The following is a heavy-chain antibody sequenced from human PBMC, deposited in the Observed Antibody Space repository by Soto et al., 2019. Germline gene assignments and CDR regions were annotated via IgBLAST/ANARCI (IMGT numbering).Heavy chain of an antibody. CDR1: GYTFISYW. D-gene: IGHD3-10*02. V-gene: IGHV5-51*01. J-gene: IGHJ4*02. CDR2: IYPGDSDT. CDR3: ARHSCSDY. Sequence: SXKISCQVSGYTFISYWIGWVRQMPGKDLEWMGIIYPGDSDTRYSPSFQGQVTISVDKTISTAYLQWSSLKASDTAIYYCARHSCSDYWGQGTLVTVSS.